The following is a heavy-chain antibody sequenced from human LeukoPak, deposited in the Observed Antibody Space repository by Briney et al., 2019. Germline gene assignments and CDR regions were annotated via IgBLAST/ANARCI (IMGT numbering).Heavy chain of an antibody. D-gene: IGHD1-7*01. Sequence: PSETLSLTCAVYGGSFSGYYWSWIRQPPGKGLEWIGEINHSGSTDYNPSLKSRVTISVDTSKNQFSLKLSSVTAADTAVYYCATRGGRKYNWNYAGTTGGYFDYWGQGTLVTVSS. J-gene: IGHJ4*02. CDR1: GGSFSGYY. V-gene: IGHV4-34*01. CDR2: INHSGST. CDR3: ATRGGRKYNWNYAGTTGGYFDY.